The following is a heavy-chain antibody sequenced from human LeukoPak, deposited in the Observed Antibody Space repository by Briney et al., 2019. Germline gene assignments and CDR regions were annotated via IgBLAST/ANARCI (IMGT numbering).Heavy chain of an antibody. V-gene: IGHV1-18*01. J-gene: IGHJ6*03. CDR2: ISAYNGNT. Sequence: ASVKVSCKASGYTFTSYGISWVRQAPGEGLEWMGWISAYNGNTNYAQKLQGRVTTTTDTSTSTAYMELRSLRSDDTAVYYCARDGEDCSSSSCLYYYYYYYMDVWSKGTTVTVSS. CDR1: GYTFTSYG. CDR3: ARDGEDCSSSSCLYYYYYYYMDV. D-gene: IGHD2-2*01.